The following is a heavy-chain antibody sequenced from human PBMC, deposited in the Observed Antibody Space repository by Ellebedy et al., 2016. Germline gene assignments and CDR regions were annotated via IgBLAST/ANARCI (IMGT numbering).Heavy chain of an antibody. V-gene: IGHV3-21*04. J-gene: IGHJ3*02. Sequence: GESLKISXAASGFTFSSYSMNWVRQAPGKGLEWVSSISSSSSYIYYADSVKGRFTISRDNAKNSLYLQMNSLRAEDTALYYCANQRIWGQGTMVTVSS. CDR1: GFTFSSYS. CDR3: ANQRI. CDR2: ISSSSSYI. D-gene: IGHD1-14*01.